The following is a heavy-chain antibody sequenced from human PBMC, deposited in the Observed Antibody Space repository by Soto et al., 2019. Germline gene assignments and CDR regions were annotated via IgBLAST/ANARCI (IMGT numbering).Heavy chain of an antibody. V-gene: IGHV3-30*18. J-gene: IGHJ4*02. CDR1: GFTFTSYG. CDR3: AKDFDIGGAAYYFDY. Sequence: GGSLRLSCAASGFTFTSYGIHWVRQAPGKGLEWVAVISYDGGDKHYADSVKGRFTISRDNSKNTLSLQMNSLRADDTAVYYCAKDFDIGGAAYYFDYWGQGTLVTVSS. D-gene: IGHD1-26*01. CDR2: ISYDGGDK.